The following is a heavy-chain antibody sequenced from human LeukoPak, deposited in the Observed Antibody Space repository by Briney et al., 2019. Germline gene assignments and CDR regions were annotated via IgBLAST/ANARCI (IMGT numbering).Heavy chain of an antibody. D-gene: IGHD6-13*01. Sequence: SETLSLTCTVSGGSISSYYWSWIRQPAGKGLEWIGRIYTIGSTNYNPSLKSRVTMSVDTSKNQFSLKLSSVTAADTAVYYCARDIAAAGTPWLAFDYWGQGTLVTVSS. J-gene: IGHJ4*02. CDR2: IYTIGST. V-gene: IGHV4-4*07. CDR3: ARDIAAAGTPWLAFDY. CDR1: GGSISSYY.